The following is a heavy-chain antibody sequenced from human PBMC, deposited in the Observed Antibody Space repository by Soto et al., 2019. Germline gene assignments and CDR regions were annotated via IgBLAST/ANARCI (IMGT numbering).Heavy chain of an antibody. J-gene: IGHJ6*02. D-gene: IGHD2-15*01. CDR1: GYSFTSYW. CDR2: IYPGDSDT. CDR3: ARSTSVSGGYYGMAV. Sequence: GESLKISCKGSGYSFTSYWIGWVRQMPGKGLEWIGIIYPGDSDTRYSPSFQGQVTISADKSISTAYLQWSSLKASDTAMYYCARSTSVSGGYYGMAVWGQGTTVTVSS. V-gene: IGHV5-51*01.